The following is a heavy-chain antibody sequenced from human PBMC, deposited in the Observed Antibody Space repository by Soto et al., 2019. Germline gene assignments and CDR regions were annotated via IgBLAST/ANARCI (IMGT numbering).Heavy chain of an antibody. Sequence: EVQLSQSGGGLVQRGGSLRLSCEGSGFTFGDYGINWVRQAPGKGLEWVPGISGSGNQIDYSDSVEGRFTVSRDNSKNTVFLQMNGLSAGDTAVYFCAKNQDWNRPDPGAFDVWGQGTMVTVSS. D-gene: IGHD1-1*01. V-gene: IGHV3-23*01. J-gene: IGHJ3*01. CDR2: ISGSGNQI. CDR1: GFTFGDYG. CDR3: AKNQDWNRPDPGAFDV.